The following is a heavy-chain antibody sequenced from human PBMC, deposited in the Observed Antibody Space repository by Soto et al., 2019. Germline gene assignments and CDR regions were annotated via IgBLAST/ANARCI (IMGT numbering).Heavy chain of an antibody. J-gene: IGHJ3*02. CDR3: AKAYDSSGYSAFDI. Sequence: QVQLVESGGGVVQPGRSLRLSCAASGFTFSSYGMHWVRQAPGKGLEWVAVISYAGSNKYYADSVKGRFTISRDNSKNTLYLQMNSLRAEDTAVYYCAKAYDSSGYSAFDIWGQGTMVTVSS. CDR2: ISYAGSNK. V-gene: IGHV3-30*18. CDR1: GFTFSSYG. D-gene: IGHD3-22*01.